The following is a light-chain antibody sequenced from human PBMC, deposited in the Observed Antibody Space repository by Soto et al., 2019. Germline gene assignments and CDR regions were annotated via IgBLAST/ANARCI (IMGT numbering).Light chain of an antibody. Sequence: QSALTQPASVSRSPGQSITISCTVTSSDIGGYNFVSWYQQHPGKAPKLILFEVSNRPSGVSNRFSGSKSGNTASLTISGLQAEDEADYYCGSFTTTTTLYVFGTGTNVTVL. J-gene: IGLJ1*01. CDR1: SSDIGGYNF. CDR2: EVS. V-gene: IGLV2-14*01. CDR3: GSFTTTTTLYV.